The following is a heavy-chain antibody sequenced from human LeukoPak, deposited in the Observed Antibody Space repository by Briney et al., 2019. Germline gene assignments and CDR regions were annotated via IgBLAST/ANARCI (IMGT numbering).Heavy chain of an antibody. CDR1: GGSFSGYY. D-gene: IGHD4-17*01. CDR3: ARSMTTVTTGWFDP. CDR2: INHSGST. J-gene: IGHJ5*02. V-gene: IGHV4-34*01. Sequence: PSETLSLTCAVYGGSFSGYYWSWIRQPPGKGLEWIGEINHSGSTNYNPPLKSRVTISVDTSKNQFSLKLSSVTAADTAVYYCARSMTTVTTGWFDPWGQGTLVTVSS.